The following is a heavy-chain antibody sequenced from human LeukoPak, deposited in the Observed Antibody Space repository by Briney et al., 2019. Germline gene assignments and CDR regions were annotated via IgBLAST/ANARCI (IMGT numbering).Heavy chain of an antibody. Sequence: PGGSLRLSCAASGFTVSSNYMSWVRQAPGKGLEWVSVIYSGGSTHYADSVKGRFTISRDNSKNTLYLQMNSLRAEDTAVYYCARLYGDYGTYYYYYGMDVWGQGTTVTVSS. J-gene: IGHJ6*02. CDR2: IYSGGST. D-gene: IGHD4-17*01. V-gene: IGHV3-66*02. CDR1: GFTVSSNY. CDR3: ARLYGDYGTYYYYYGMDV.